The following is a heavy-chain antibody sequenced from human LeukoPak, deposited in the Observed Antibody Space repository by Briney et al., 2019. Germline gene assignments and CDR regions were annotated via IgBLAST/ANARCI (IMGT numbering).Heavy chain of an antibody. J-gene: IGHJ3*02. V-gene: IGHV3-23*01. Sequence: SGGSLRLSCAASGFTFSSYGMSWVRQAPGKGLEWVSAISGSGGSTYYADSVKGRFTISRDNSKNTLYLQMNSLRAEDTAVYYCAKVPAVLLWFGELFNDAFDIWGQGTMVTVSS. CDR3: AKVPAVLLWFGELFNDAFDI. CDR2: ISGSGGST. D-gene: IGHD3-10*01. CDR1: GFTFSSYG.